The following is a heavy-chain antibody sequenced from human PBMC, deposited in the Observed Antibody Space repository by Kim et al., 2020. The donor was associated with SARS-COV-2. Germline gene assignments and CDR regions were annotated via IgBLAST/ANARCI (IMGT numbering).Heavy chain of an antibody. CDR3: ARHRVIAVAGTFDY. CDR1: GGSISSSSYY. Sequence: SETLSLTCTVSGGSISSSSYYWGWIRQPPGKGLEWIGSIYYSGSTYYNPSLKSRVTISVDTSKNQFSLKLSSVTAADTAVYYCARHRVIAVAGTFDYWGQGTLVTVSS. V-gene: IGHV4-39*01. D-gene: IGHD6-19*01. J-gene: IGHJ4*02. CDR2: IYYSGST.